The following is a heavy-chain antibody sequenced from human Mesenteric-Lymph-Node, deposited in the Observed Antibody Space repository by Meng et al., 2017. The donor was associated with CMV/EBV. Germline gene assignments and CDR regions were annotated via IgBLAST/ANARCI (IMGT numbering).Heavy chain of an antibody. J-gene: IGHJ4*02. Sequence: SETLSLTCTVSGGSTNSHYWSWIRPPTGKGLEWIGYIYYSGSTKYNPSLKSRVTISVDTSKTQFSLKLSSVTAADTAIYYCARFEYSSSSIDYWGQGTLVTVSS. CDR3: ARFEYSSSSIDY. CDR2: IYYSGST. CDR1: GGSTNSHY. D-gene: IGHD6-6*01. V-gene: IGHV4-59*11.